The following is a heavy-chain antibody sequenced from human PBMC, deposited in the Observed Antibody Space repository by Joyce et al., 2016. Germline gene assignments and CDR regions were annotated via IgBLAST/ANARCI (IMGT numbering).Heavy chain of an antibody. Sequence: QVQLHESGPGLVKPSETLSLSCTVSGGSISSYYWSWIRQPPGKGLEWIGYINHRGRTNYNPSLKSRVTISVDTSKNEFSLKMTSVTAADTAVYYCARGNDYDYWSGYEAHYFDYWGQGTLVTVSS. J-gene: IGHJ4*02. CDR2: INHRGRT. V-gene: IGHV4-59*01. CDR3: ARGNDYDYWSGYEAHYFDY. D-gene: IGHD3-3*01. CDR1: GGSISSYY.